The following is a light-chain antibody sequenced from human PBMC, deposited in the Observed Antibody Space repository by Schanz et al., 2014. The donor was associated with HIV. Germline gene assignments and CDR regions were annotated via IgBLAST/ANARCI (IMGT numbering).Light chain of an antibody. Sequence: QSALTQPPSASGSPGQSVTISCTGTSSDVGGYNYVSWYQHHPGKAPKLLISEVNKRPSGVPDRFSGSKSGNTASLTVSGLQAEDEADYYCSSYTSSSTKVFGGGTQLTVL. CDR3: SSYTSSSTKV. J-gene: IGLJ2*01. CDR1: SSDVGGYNY. V-gene: IGLV2-8*01. CDR2: EVN.